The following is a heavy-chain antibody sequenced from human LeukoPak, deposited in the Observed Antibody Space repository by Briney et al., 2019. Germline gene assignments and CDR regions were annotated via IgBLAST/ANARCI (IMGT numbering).Heavy chain of an antibody. CDR2: IYYSGST. Sequence: SETLSLICTVSGGSISTYYWSWIRQPPGKGLEWIGYIYYSGSTNYNPSLKSRVTISVDTSKNQFSLKLSSVTAADTAVYFCAVWNGSLLAFEVWGLGTVATVSS. CDR3: AVWNGSLLAFEV. J-gene: IGHJ3*01. CDR1: GGSISTYY. D-gene: IGHD1-1*01. V-gene: IGHV4-59*01.